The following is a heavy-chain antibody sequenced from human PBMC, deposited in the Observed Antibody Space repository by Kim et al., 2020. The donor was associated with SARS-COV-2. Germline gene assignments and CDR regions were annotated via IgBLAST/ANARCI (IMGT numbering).Heavy chain of an antibody. D-gene: IGHD3-10*01. CDR1: GGSISSSSYY. J-gene: IGHJ4*02. V-gene: IGHV4-39*01. CDR3: AIRRTRGHPFDY. Sequence: SETLSLTCTVSGGSISSSSYYWGWIRQPPGKGLEWIGSIYYSGSTYYNPSLKSRVTISVDTSKNQFSLKLSSVTAADTAVYYCAIRRTRGHPFDYWGQGTLVTVSS. CDR2: IYYSGST.